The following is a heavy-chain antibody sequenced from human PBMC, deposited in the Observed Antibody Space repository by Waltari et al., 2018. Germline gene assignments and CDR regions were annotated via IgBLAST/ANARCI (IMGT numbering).Heavy chain of an antibody. CDR3: ARLGITMTPDY. Sequence: QVQLVQSGAELKKPGASVNLSCKPSGYTFTSYYIQWVRQAPGQGLEWMGVMNSSGDSTINERRYEGRVTMARDTSTSTVYMELSSLRSEDTAVYYCARLGITMTPDYWGQGTLVTVSS. V-gene: IGHV1-46*01. CDR2: MNSSGDST. J-gene: IGHJ4*02. CDR1: GYTFTSYY.